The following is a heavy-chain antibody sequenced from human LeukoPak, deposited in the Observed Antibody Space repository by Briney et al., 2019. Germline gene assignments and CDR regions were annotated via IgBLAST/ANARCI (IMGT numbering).Heavy chain of an antibody. V-gene: IGHV3-33*08. CDR2: IRYDGSNK. J-gene: IGHJ4*02. CDR3: ARHLQRDGYNYPYFDY. Sequence: PGGSLRLSCVASGFTFSSYWMTWVRQAPGKGLEWVAFIRYDGSNKYYADSVKGRFTISRDNSKNTLYLQMNSLRAEDTAVYYCARHLQRDGYNYPYFDYWGQGTLVTVSS. CDR1: GFTFSSYW. D-gene: IGHD5-24*01.